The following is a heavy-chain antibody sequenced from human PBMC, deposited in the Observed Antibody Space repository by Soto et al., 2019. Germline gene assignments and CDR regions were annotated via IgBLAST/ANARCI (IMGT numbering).Heavy chain of an antibody. J-gene: IGHJ4*02. CDR1: GGSISSGSYY. Sequence: SETLSLTCTVSGGSISSGSYYWGWIRQPPGKGLEWIGNIYYSGSTYYNPSLKSRVTISVDTSKNQFSLKLSSVTAADTAVYYCARRYGAAFDYWGQGTLVTVSS. CDR3: ARRYGAAFDY. V-gene: IGHV4-39*01. D-gene: IGHD2-15*01. CDR2: IYYSGST.